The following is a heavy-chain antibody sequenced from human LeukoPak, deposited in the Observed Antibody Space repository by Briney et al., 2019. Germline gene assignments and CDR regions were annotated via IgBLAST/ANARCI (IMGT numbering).Heavy chain of an antibody. Sequence: GXXLXXSCAAXGFXXSSYNMNWVRQAPGKGLEWVSSICGSGSDIFYEDSVKGRFTISGEKDKKSVYLQMNSLRAEDTAVYYCARGQEYLWLHKDYWGQGTLVTVSS. CDR2: ICGSGSDI. V-gene: IGHV3-21*01. D-gene: IGHD5-18*01. CDR1: GFXXSSYN. J-gene: IGHJ4*02. CDR3: ARGQEYLWLHKDY.